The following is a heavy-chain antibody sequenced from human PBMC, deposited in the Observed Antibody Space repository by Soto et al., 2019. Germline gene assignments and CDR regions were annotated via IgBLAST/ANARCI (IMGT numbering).Heavy chain of an antibody. CDR1: GFTFSSYG. V-gene: IGHV3-30*18. CDR2: ISYDGSNK. CDR3: AKALDYYDSSGYYPS. Sequence: GGSLRLSCAASGFTFSSYGMHWVRQAPGKGLEWVAVISYDGSNKYYADSVKGRFTISRDNSNNTLYLQMNSLRAEDTAVYYCAKALDYYDSSGYYPSWGQGTLVTVSS. D-gene: IGHD3-22*01. J-gene: IGHJ4*02.